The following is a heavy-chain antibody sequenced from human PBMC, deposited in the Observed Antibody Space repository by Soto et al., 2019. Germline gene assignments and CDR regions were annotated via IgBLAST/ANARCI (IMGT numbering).Heavy chain of an antibody. J-gene: IGHJ5*02. V-gene: IGHV4-30-4*01. Sequence: QVQLQESGPGLVKPSQTLSLTCTVSGGSISSGDYYWSWIRQPPGKGLEWIGYIYHSGSTYYNPSLKRRVTISVNTSKNQFSRKLSSVTAADPAVYYCARERPDGARLDPWGQGTLVTVSS. CDR3: ARERPDGARLDP. D-gene: IGHD6-6*01. CDR1: GGSISSGDYY. CDR2: IYHSGST.